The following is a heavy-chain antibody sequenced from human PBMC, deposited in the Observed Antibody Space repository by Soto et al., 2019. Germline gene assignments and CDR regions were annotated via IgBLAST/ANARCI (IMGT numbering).Heavy chain of an antibody. V-gene: IGHV4-59*01. J-gene: IGHJ4*02. CDR1: GDSINSYY. D-gene: IGHD6-13*01. CDR3: AKYRRTEAEGFTLDY. CDR2: IYYTGST. Sequence: SETLSLTCTVSGDSINSYYWSWIRHPPGKRLEWIGYIYYTGSTTYNPSLESRVTMSVDTSKNQFSLKLNSVNAADTAVYYCAKYRRTEAEGFTLDYWGRGTLVTVSS.